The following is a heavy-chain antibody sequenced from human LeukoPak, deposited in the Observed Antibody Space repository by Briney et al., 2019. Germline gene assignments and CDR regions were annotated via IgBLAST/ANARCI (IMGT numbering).Heavy chain of an antibody. J-gene: IGHJ4*02. CDR3: ARESSVGAHKAFDY. V-gene: IGHV3-74*01. Sequence: PGGSLRLSCAASGYTFSNYWMHWVRQAPGKGLVWVSRINSDGCSTTYADSVKGRFTISRDNAKNTLYLQMNSLRAEDTAVYYCARESSVGAHKAFDYWGQGTLVTVSS. CDR2: INSDGCST. CDR1: GYTFSNYW. D-gene: IGHD1-26*01.